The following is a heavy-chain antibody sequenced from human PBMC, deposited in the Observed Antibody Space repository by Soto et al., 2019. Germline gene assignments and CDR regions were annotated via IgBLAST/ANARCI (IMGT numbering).Heavy chain of an antibody. V-gene: IGHV1-69*04. J-gene: IGHJ4*02. CDR3: AKDSGSYYYFDY. CDR1: GGTFSSYT. D-gene: IGHD1-26*01. Sequence: GASVKVSCKASGGTFSSYTISWVRQAPGQGLEWMGRIIPILGIANYAQKFQGRVTISRDNSKNTLYLQMNSLRAEDTAVYYCAKDSGSYYYFDYWGQGTLVTVSS. CDR2: IIPILGIA.